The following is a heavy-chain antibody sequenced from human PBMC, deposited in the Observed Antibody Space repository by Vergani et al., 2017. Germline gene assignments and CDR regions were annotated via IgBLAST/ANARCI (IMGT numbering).Heavy chain of an antibody. D-gene: IGHD3-22*01. J-gene: IGHJ4*02. V-gene: IGHV4-31*03. CDR1: GDSISSGVYY. Sequence: QVQLQESGPGRVKPSQTLSLTCSVSGDSISSGVYYWNWIRQHPGKGLEWIGYIYSTGSTHHNPSLRRRINMSVDTSKNQFSLKLNSVTAADTAMYYCARMGGYDEGDAFRIGYFDSWGPGILVTVSS. CDR3: ARMGGYDEGDAFRIGYFDS. CDR2: IYSTGST.